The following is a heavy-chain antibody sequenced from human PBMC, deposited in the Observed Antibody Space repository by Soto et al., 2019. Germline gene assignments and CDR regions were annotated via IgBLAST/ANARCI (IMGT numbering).Heavy chain of an antibody. Sequence: LVESLKISCKGSGYSFTSYWISWVRQMPGKGLEWLGRIDPSDSYTNYSPSFQCHVTISADKSISTAYLQWSSLKASDTAMYYCERHWGSITMIVVVSLPDGMDVWGQGTTVTVSS. CDR1: GYSFTSYW. CDR3: ERHWGSITMIVVVSLPDGMDV. CDR2: IDPSDSYT. J-gene: IGHJ6*02. V-gene: IGHV5-10-1*01. D-gene: IGHD3-22*01.